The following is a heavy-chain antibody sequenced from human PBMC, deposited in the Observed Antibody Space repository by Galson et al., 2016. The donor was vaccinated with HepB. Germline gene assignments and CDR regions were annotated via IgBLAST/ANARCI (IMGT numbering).Heavy chain of an antibody. V-gene: IGHV3-33*01. Sequence: SLRLSCAASGFGFSSFAMHWVRQAPGKRLEWVAVIWYDGNKKYYVDSVQGRFTISRDTSTNTLYLQMNSLRNEDTAVYYCATATNFYRYSGMDVWGQGTPVIVSS. CDR3: ATATNFYRYSGMDV. J-gene: IGHJ6*02. CDR1: GFGFSSFA. CDR2: IWYDGNKK.